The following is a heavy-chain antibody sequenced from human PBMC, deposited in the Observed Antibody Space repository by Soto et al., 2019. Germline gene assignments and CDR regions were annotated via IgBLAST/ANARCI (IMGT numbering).Heavy chain of an antibody. CDR2: IIPIFGTA. D-gene: IGHD2-21*02. CDR1: GGTFSSFA. Sequence: SVKVSCKASGGTFSSFAISWVRQAPGQGLEWMGGIIPIFGTANYAQKFQGRVTITADKSTSTAYMELSGLRSEDTAMYYCARDDATYCGGDCYRYFYYGMDVWGQGTTVTVSS. V-gene: IGHV1-69*06. CDR3: ARDDATYCGGDCYRYFYYGMDV. J-gene: IGHJ6*02.